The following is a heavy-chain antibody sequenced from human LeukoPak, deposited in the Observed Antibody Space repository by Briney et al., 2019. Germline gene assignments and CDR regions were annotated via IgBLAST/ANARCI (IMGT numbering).Heavy chain of an antibody. CDR2: ISSSSSYI. CDR3: ARGITMVRGVYYYYYMDV. V-gene: IGHV3-21*01. J-gene: IGHJ6*03. D-gene: IGHD3-10*01. CDR1: EFTFSSYS. Sequence: GGSLRLSCAVSEFTFSSYSMNWVRQAPGKGLEWLSSISSSSSYIYYADSVKGRFTISRDNAKNSLYLQMNSLRAEDTAVYYCARGITMVRGVYYYYYMDVWGKGTTVTISS.